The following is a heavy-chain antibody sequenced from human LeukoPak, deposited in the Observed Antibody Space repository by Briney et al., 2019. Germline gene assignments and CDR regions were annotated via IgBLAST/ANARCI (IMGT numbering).Heavy chain of an antibody. CDR2: IYYSGST. CDR3: ARRGNYYDSSGYRLYAFDI. D-gene: IGHD3-22*01. V-gene: IGHV4-59*01. CDR1: GGSISSYY. J-gene: IGHJ3*02. Sequence: SETLSLTCTVSGGSISSYYWSWIRQPPGKGLEWIGYIYYSGSTNYNPSLKSRVTISVDTSKNQFSLKLSSVTAADTAVYYCARRGNYYDSSGYRLYAFDIWGQGKMVTVSS.